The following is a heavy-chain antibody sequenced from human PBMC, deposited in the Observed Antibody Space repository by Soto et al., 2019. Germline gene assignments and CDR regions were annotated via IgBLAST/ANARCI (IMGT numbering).Heavy chain of an antibody. CDR1: GFTFSSYA. V-gene: IGHV3-23*01. J-gene: IGHJ2*01. CDR3: TKDPPNGYGDYGRRNLHWYFDL. Sequence: EVQLLESGGGLVQPGGSLRLSCAASGFTFSSYAMSWVRQAPGKGLEWVSAISGSGGSTYYADSVKGRFTISRDNSKNKLYLQMNSLRDEDTAVYYCTKDPPNGYGDYGRRNLHWYFDLWGRGTLDTVSS. CDR2: ISGSGGST. D-gene: IGHD4-17*01.